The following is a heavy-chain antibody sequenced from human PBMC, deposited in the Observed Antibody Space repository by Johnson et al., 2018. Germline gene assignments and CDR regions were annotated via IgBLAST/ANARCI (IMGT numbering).Heavy chain of an antibody. J-gene: IGHJ1*01. CDR1: GFTFSSYA. CDR3: ARPYGDYYFQR. Sequence: VQLVQSGGGLVQPWGTLRLSCAASGFTFSSYAMSWVRQAPGKGLEWVSAIRGSGGSTYYADSVKGRFTISRDNAKNSLYLQMNSLRAEDTAGYYCARPYGDYYFQRGGQGTLVTVSS. D-gene: IGHD4-17*01. CDR2: IRGSGGST. V-gene: IGHV3-23*04.